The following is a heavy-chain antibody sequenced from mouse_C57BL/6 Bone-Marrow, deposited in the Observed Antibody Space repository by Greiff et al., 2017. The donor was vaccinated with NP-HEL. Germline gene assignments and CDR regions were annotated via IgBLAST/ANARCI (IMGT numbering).Heavy chain of an antibody. V-gene: IGHV1-82*01. CDR2: IYPGDGDT. Sequence: QVQLQQPGPELVKPGASVKISCKASGYAFSSSWMNWVKQRPGKGLEWIGRIYPGDGDTNYNGKFKGKATLTADKSSSTAYMQLSSLTSEDSAVYFCAREGITTVEFAYWGQGTLVTVSA. CDR1: GYAFSSSW. J-gene: IGHJ3*01. D-gene: IGHD1-1*01. CDR3: AREGITTVEFAY.